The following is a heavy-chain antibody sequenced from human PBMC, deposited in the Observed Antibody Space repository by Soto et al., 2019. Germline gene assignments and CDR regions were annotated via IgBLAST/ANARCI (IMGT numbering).Heavy chain of an antibody. V-gene: IGHV3-48*01. CDR3: AKELHTSSGWSQVIY. CDR1: GFIFSSYG. J-gene: IGHJ4*02. D-gene: IGHD6-19*01. Sequence: QPGGSLRLSSAASGFIFSSYGMNWVRQAPGKGLEWVSFISSSSSTIYYADSVKGRFTISRDNSKNTLYLQMNSLRAEDTAVYYCAKELHTSSGWSQVIYWGQGTLVTVSS. CDR2: ISSSSSTI.